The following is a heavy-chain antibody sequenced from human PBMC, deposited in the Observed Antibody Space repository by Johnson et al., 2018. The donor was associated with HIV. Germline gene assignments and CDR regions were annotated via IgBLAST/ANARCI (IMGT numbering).Heavy chain of an antibody. CDR1: GFTFSTYD. V-gene: IGHV3-33*06. CDR3: VKDGAHSGSHHDAFDV. J-gene: IGHJ3*01. Sequence: HVQLVESGGGVVQPGRSLRLSCAASGFTFSTYDMHWVRQAPGQGLEWVAVIWYDGHFTYYGESVKGRFTISRDNSKNTVFLEMNSLTAEDTGLYYCVKDGAHSGSHHDAFDVWGRGTVVTVSS. CDR2: IWYDGHFT. D-gene: IGHD1-26*01.